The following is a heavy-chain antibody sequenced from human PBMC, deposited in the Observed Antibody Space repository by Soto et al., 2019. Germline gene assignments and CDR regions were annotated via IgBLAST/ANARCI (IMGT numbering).Heavy chain of an antibody. CDR2: MNNSGDET. CDR3: AKDAARTSGWYYFDF. Sequence: GGSLRLSCAATGFTFRTYAMGWVRRAPGKGLEWVSVMNNSGDETYYADSAKGRFTISRDNFQNTLYLQLSSLRADDTAVYYCAKDAARTSGWYYFDFWGQGTLVTVSS. J-gene: IGHJ4*02. D-gene: IGHD6-19*01. V-gene: IGHV3-23*01. CDR1: GFTFRTYA.